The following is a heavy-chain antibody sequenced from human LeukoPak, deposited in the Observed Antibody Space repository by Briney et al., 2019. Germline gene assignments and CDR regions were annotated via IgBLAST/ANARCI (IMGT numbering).Heavy chain of an antibody. CDR2: IKSKTDGGTT. V-gene: IGHV3-15*01. CDR3: AKGSNDYGDYHADY. Sequence: GGSLRLSCAASGFTFSDAWMSWVRQAPGKGLEWVGRIKSKTDGGTTDYAAPVKGRFTISRDDSKNTLYLQMNSLRAEDTAVYYCAKGSNDYGDYHADYWGQGTLVTVSS. J-gene: IGHJ4*02. D-gene: IGHD4-17*01. CDR1: GFTFSDAW.